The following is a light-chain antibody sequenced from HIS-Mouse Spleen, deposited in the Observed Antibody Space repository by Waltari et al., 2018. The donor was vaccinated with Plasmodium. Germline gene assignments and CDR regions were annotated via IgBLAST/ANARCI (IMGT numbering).Light chain of an antibody. CDR2: EES. Sequence: SYELTQPPPLSVSPGQPARLTCSGDSLPKKFAYWYQQKSGQAPVLVIYEESKRPSGIPERFSGSSSGTMATLTISGAQVEDEADYYCYSTDSSGNHRVFGGGTKLTVL. J-gene: IGLJ3*02. V-gene: IGLV3-10*01. CDR1: SLPKKF. CDR3: YSTDSSGNHRV.